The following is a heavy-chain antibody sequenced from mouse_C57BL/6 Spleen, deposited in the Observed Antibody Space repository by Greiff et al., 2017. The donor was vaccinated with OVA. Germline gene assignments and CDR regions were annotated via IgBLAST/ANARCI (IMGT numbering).Heavy chain of an antibody. CDR1: GYTFTSYW. V-gene: IGHV1-55*01. CDR3: ARALYDYPFAY. Sequence: QVQLKESGAELVKPGASVKMSCKASGYTFTSYWITWVKQRPGQGLEWIGDIYPGSGSTNYNEKFKSKATLTVDTSSSTAYMQLISLTSEDSAVFYCARALYDYPFAYWGQGTLVTVSA. J-gene: IGHJ3*01. CDR2: IYPGSGST. D-gene: IGHD2-4*01.